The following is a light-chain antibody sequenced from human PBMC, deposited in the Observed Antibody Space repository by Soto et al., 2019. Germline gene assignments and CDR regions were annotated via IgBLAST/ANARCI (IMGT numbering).Light chain of an antibody. CDR3: TSYTSSDFYV. CDR1: SSDLDGYNF. V-gene: IGLV2-14*01. Sequence: QSALTQPASVSGSPGQSITISCTGTSSDLDGYNFVSWYQQHPCKAPKLMIYEVSNRPSGVSNRFSGSKSGNTASLTISGLQAQDEADYYCTSYTSSDFYVFGTGTKLTVL. CDR2: EVS. J-gene: IGLJ1*01.